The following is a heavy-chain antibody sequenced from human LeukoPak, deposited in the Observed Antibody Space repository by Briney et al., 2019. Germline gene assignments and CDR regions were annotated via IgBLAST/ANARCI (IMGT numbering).Heavy chain of an antibody. CDR1: GFTFSNHW. Sequence: PGGSLRLSCEASGFTFSNHWMNWVRQPPGKGLEWVANIKQDGSEIYYMDSVKGRFTISRDNAKNSLFLQMNSLRAEDTAVYFCARDHQRSNWDWGQGTLVTVSS. CDR2: IKQDGSEI. CDR3: ARDHQRSNWD. D-gene: IGHD2-8*01. J-gene: IGHJ4*02. V-gene: IGHV3-7*01.